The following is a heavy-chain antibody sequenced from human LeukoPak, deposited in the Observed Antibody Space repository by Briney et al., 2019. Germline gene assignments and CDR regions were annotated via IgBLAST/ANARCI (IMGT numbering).Heavy chain of an antibody. V-gene: IGHV3-23*01. CDR2: ISGSGGST. Sequence: GGSLRLSCAASGFTFSSHAMSWVRQAPGKGLEWVSAISGSGGSTYYADSVKGRFTISRDNVQNTLYLQMHSLRAEDTAVYFCARLKDYGGNSGVGYWGQGTLVTVSS. CDR1: GFTFSSHA. CDR3: ARLKDYGGNSGVGY. D-gene: IGHD4-23*01. J-gene: IGHJ4*02.